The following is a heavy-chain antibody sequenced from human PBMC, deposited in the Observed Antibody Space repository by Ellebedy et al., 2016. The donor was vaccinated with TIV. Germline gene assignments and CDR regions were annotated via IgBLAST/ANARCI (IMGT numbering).Heavy chain of an antibody. CDR2: IYYSGST. D-gene: IGHD3-10*01. J-gene: IGHJ4*02. Sequence: MPSETLSLTCTVSGGSISSYYWSWIRQPPGKGLEWIGYIYYSGSTNYNPSLKSRVTISVDTSKNQFSLQLNSVTPEDTAVYYCAREEGPWFGVKYFDYWGQGTLVTVSS. V-gene: IGHV4-59*12. CDR1: GGSISSYY. CDR3: AREEGPWFGVKYFDY.